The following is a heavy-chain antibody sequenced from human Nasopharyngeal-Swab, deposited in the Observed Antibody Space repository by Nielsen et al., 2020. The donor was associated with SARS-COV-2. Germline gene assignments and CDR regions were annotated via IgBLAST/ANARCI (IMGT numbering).Heavy chain of an antibody. V-gene: IGHV3-53*01. Sequence: WIRQPPGKGLEWVSVIYSGGSTYYADSVKGRFTISRDNSKNTLYLQMNSLRAEDTAVYYCARDQYGDYGDYWGQGTLVIAPQ. CDR2: IYSGGST. CDR3: ARDQYGDYGDY. J-gene: IGHJ4*02. D-gene: IGHD4-17*01.